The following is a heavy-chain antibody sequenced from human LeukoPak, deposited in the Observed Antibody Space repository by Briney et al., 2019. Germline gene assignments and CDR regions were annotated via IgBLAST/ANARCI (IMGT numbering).Heavy chain of an antibody. Sequence: GGSLRLSCAASGFTFSSYSMNWVRQAPGKGLEWVSSISSDSVTIYYAESMKGRFTISRDNAKNSLYLQMNSLRAEDTAVYYCAKEVPNYYDSSGYYYHPPYFDYWGQGTLVTVSS. V-gene: IGHV3-48*01. CDR2: ISSDSVTI. CDR1: GFTFSSYS. D-gene: IGHD3-22*01. J-gene: IGHJ4*02. CDR3: AKEVPNYYDSSGYYYHPPYFDY.